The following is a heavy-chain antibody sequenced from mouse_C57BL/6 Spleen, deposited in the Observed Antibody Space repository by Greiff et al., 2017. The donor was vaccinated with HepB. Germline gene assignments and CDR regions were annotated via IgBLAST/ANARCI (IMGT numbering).Heavy chain of an antibody. CDR1: GYAFTNYL. D-gene: IGHD2-4*01. J-gene: IGHJ4*01. CDR2: INPGSGGT. Sequence: QVQLQQSGAELVRPGTSVKVSCKASGYAFTNYLIEWVKQRPGQGLEWIGVINPGSGGTNYNEKFKGKATLTADKSSSTAYMQLSSLTSEDSAVYFFARYEDYDGAMDYRGQGTSVTVSS. CDR3: ARYEDYDGAMDY. V-gene: IGHV1-54*01.